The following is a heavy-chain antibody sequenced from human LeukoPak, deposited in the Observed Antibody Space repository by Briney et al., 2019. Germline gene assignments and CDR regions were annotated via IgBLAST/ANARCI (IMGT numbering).Heavy chain of an antibody. CDR2: IIPIFGTA. D-gene: IGHD3-9*01. V-gene: IGHV1-69*13. CDR3: ARDLTGYDLGSDY. J-gene: IGHJ4*02. CDR1: GGTFSSYA. Sequence: ASVKVSCKASGGTFSSYAISWVRQAPGQGLEWVGGIIPIFGTANYAQKFRGRVTITADESTSTAYMELSSLRSEDTAEYYCARDLTGYDLGSDYWGQGTLVTVSS.